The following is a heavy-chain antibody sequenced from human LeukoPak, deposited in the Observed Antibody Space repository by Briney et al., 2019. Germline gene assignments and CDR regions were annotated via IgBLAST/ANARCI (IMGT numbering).Heavy chain of an antibody. CDR2: ISAYNGNT. D-gene: IGHD2-2*01. V-gene: IGHV1-18*01. J-gene: IGHJ4*02. Sequence: ASVKVSCKASGGTFSSYAISWVRQAPGQGLEWMGWISAYNGNTNYAQKLQGRVTMTTDTSTSTAYMELRSLRSDDTAVYYCARDRPDYYCSSTSCSGLDYWGQGTLVTVSS. CDR1: GGTFSSYA. CDR3: ARDRPDYYCSSTSCSGLDY.